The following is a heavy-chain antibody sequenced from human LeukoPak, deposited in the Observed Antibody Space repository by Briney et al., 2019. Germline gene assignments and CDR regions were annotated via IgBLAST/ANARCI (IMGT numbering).Heavy chain of an antibody. CDR1: GASISIYY. Sequence: PSESLSLTCTVSGASISIYYWSWIRQSPGKGLEWIGYIYYSGSTNYNPSLKSRVTISVDTSKNQFSLKLSSVTAADTAVYYCARGMATWSPWGPGNLVTVSS. CDR3: ARGMATWSP. J-gene: IGHJ5*02. V-gene: IGHV4-59*01. D-gene: IGHD5-24*01. CDR2: IYYSGST.